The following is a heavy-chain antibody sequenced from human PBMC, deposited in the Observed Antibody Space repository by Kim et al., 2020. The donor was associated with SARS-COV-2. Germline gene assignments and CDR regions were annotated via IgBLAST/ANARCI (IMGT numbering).Heavy chain of an antibody. CDR2: IYYSGST. Sequence: SETLSLTCTVSGGSISTYYWSWIRQPPGKGLEWIGYIYYSGSTNYNPSLKSRVTISVDTSKNQFSLKLSSVTAADTAVYYCARVTHYLYNWNDHDPWGQGTLVTVSS. CDR1: GGSISTYY. CDR3: ARVTHYLYNWNDHDP. D-gene: IGHD1-1*01. V-gene: IGHV4-59*01. J-gene: IGHJ5*02.